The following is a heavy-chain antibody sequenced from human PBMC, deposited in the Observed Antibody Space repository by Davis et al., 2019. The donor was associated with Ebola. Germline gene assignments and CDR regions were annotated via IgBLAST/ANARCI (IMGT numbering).Heavy chain of an antibody. Sequence: GESLKISCAASGFTFSSYEMNWVRQAPGKGLEWVSAISGSGGSTYYADSVKGRFTISRDNSKNTLYLQMNSLRAEDTAVYYCAKDRELGSYYFDYWGQGTLVTVSS. D-gene: IGHD1-26*01. V-gene: IGHV3-23*01. J-gene: IGHJ4*02. CDR2: ISGSGGST. CDR1: GFTFSSYE. CDR3: AKDRELGSYYFDY.